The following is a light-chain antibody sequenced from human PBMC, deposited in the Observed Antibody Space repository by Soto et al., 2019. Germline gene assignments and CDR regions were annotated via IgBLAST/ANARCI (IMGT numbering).Light chain of an antibody. CDR3: QQYSSYWT. CDR1: QSISSW. CDR2: KAS. V-gene: IGKV1-5*03. J-gene: IGKJ1*01. Sequence: DIQMTQSPSTLSAFEGDRVTITCRASQSISSWLAWYQQKPGKAPKLLIYKASSLESGVPSRFSGSGSGTEFTLTISSLQPDDFATYYCQQYSSYWTFGQGTKVEIK.